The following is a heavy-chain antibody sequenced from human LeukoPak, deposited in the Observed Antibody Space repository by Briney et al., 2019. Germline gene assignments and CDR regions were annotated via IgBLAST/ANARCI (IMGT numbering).Heavy chain of an antibody. J-gene: IGHJ4*02. CDR1: GGSISSYY. Sequence: PSETLSLTCTVSGGSISSYYWSWIRQPPGKGLEWIGYISNSGSTNYRPSLKSRVTISVDTSKNQFSLKLNSATAADTAVYYCARGGGRSDYGHLDLDHWGQGTPVTVSS. V-gene: IGHV4-59*01. D-gene: IGHD5-12*01. CDR3: ARGGGRSDYGHLDLDH. CDR2: ISNSGST.